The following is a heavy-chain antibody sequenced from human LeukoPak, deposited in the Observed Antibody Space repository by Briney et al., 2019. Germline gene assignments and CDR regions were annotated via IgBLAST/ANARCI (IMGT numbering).Heavy chain of an antibody. CDR1: GGSFSGYY. V-gene: IGHV4-34*01. J-gene: IGHJ6*02. CDR2: INHSGST. CDR3: ARVNGRYYYYGMDV. D-gene: IGHD2-8*01. Sequence: SETLSLTCAVYGGSFSGYYRSWIRQPPGKGLEWIGEINHSGSTNYNPSLKSRVTISVDTSKNQFSLKLSSVTAADTAVYYCARVNGRYYYYGMDVWGQGTTVTVSS.